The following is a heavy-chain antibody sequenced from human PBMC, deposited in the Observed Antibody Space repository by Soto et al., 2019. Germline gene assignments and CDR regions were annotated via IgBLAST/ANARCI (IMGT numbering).Heavy chain of an antibody. CDR3: TRGPRSTSTGTGAF. CDR2: INDDGSHT. J-gene: IGHJ4*02. V-gene: IGHV3-74*01. D-gene: IGHD1-1*01. Sequence: WGALRLSCAASGFTFSMYWMHWVRQVPGKGPEWVSRINDDGSHTNYADSVKGRFTISRDNAKNTLYLQMNDLRAEDTAVYYCTRGPRSTSTGTGAFWGQGXLVTVYS. CDR1: GFTFSMYW.